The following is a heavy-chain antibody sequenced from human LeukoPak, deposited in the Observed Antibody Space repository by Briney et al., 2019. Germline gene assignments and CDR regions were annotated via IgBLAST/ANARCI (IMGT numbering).Heavy chain of an antibody. Sequence: ASVKVSCKASGYTFTSYDINWVRQATGQGLEWMGWMNPNSGNTGYAQKFQGRVTMTRNTSISTAYMELSSLRSEDTAVYYCARYKARGLGFDPWGQGTLVTVSS. CDR1: GYTFTSYD. J-gene: IGHJ5*02. V-gene: IGHV1-8*01. CDR2: MNPNSGNT. D-gene: IGHD3-10*01. CDR3: ARYKARGLGFDP.